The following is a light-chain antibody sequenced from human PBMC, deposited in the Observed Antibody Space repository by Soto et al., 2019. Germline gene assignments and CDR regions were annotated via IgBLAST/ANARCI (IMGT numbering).Light chain of an antibody. CDR3: QQSYINPRT. CDR1: QSISSY. V-gene: IGKV1-39*01. Sequence: DIQMTQSPSSLSASVGDRVTITCRASQSISSYLNWYQQKPGKAPNLLIFDASSLQSGVPSRFSGSGSGTDFPLTISSLQPEDFATYYCQQSYINPRTFGPGTKVEIK. J-gene: IGKJ1*01. CDR2: DAS.